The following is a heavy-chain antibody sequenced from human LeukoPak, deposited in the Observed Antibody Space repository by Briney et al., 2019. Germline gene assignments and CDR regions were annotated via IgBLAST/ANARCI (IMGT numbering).Heavy chain of an antibody. J-gene: IGHJ6*02. Sequence: GGSLRLSCTASGFTFSDYHMSWIRQAPGRGLEWVSYIRSGGNPIHYADSVRGRFTISRDNAKNSLYLHMNSLRAEDAAVYYCARSTDGSGSYCYYGMDVWGQGTTVTVSS. CDR3: ARSTDGSGSYCYYGMDV. CDR2: IRSGGNPI. D-gene: IGHD3-10*01. CDR1: GFTFSDYH. V-gene: IGHV3-11*01.